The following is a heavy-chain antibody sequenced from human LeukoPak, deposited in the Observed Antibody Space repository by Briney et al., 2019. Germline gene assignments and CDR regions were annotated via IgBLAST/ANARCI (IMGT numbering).Heavy chain of an antibody. CDR2: VYYTGST. CDR3: ARHSGSGSLSRPFDP. CDR1: GDSVTSGTFY. J-gene: IGHJ5*02. Sequence: SETLSLTCTVSGDSVTSGTFYWAWLRQPPGKGLEWIATVYYTGSTYYNPSLKSRVTISMDTSKNQFSLDLRSVVAPDTAVYYCARHSGSGSLSRPFDPWGQGTLVTASS. V-gene: IGHV4-39*01. D-gene: IGHD3-10*01.